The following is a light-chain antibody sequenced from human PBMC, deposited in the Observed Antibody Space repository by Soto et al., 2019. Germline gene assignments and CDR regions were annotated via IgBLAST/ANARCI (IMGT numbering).Light chain of an antibody. CDR1: MRDVGAYNL. V-gene: IGLV2-14*01. CDR3: SSYTSSSTL. J-gene: IGLJ1*01. CDR2: EVR. Sequence: QSALTQPASVSGSAGQSITISCSGTMRDVGAYNLVSWYQQHPGTAPKLIIYEVRNRPSGISSRFSGSRSGNTASLTISGLQAEDEADYYCSSYTSSSTLFGTGTKLTVL.